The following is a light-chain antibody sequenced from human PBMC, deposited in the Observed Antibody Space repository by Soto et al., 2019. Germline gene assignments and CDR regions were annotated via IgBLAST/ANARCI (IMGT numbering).Light chain of an antibody. V-gene: IGKV3-20*01. CDR1: QSVSTY. J-gene: IGKJ4*01. CDR3: QQYGSSPLT. Sequence: ELVLTQSPDTLSLSPGERATLSCRASQSVSTYLAWYQQKPGQAPRLLIYGASSRATGIPDRFSGSGSGTDFTLTISRLEPEDFAVYYCQQYGSSPLTFGGGTKVDIK. CDR2: GAS.